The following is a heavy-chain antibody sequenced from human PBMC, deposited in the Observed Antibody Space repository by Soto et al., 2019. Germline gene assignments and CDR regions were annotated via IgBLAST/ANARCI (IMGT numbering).Heavy chain of an antibody. J-gene: IGHJ5*02. CDR1: GGTFSSYA. Sequence: QVQLVQSGAEVKKPGSSVKVSCKASGGTFSSYAISWVRQAPGQGLEWMGGIIPIFGTANYAQKFQGRVTXTXXESKSTDYKELRSLRSEDTAVYYCARLGDYGDPPPWGQGTLVTVSS. V-gene: IGHV1-69*12. CDR2: IIPIFGTA. D-gene: IGHD4-17*01. CDR3: ARLGDYGDPPP.